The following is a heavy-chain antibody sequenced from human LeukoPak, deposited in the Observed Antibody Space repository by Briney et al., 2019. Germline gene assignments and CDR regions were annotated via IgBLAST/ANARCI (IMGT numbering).Heavy chain of an antibody. D-gene: IGHD2-21*02. CDR3: VRAYCGGDCYPDY. CDR1: GFTFSSYW. Sequence: GGSLRLSCAASGFTFSSYWMHWVRQAPGKGLVWVSRINSDGSSTSYADSVKGRFTISRDNAKNTLYLQMNSLTAEDTAVYYCVRAYCGGDCYPDYWGQGTLVTVSS. CDR2: INSDGSST. J-gene: IGHJ4*02. V-gene: IGHV3-74*01.